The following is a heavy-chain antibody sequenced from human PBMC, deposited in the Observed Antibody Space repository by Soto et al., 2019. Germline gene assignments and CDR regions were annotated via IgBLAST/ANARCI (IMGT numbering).Heavy chain of an antibody. Sequence: QVQLQESGPGLVKPSETLSLTCTGSGGSISSYYWSWIRQPAGKGLEWIGRIYTSGSTNYNPSLKSRVTMSVDTSKNRFSLKLSSVTAADTAVYYCARDSWSGPAYYYYGMDVWGQGTTVTVSS. CDR1: GGSISSYY. CDR3: ARDSWSGPAYYYYGMDV. V-gene: IGHV4-4*07. J-gene: IGHJ6*02. D-gene: IGHD3-3*01. CDR2: IYTSGST.